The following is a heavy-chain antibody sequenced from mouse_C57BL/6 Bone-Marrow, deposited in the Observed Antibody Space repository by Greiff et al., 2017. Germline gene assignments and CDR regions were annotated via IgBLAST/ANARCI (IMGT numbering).Heavy chain of an antibody. CDR1: GYTFTSYW. D-gene: IGHD3-1*01. CDR2: IDPKSGGT. Sequence: QVQLQQSGAELVKPGASVKLSCTASGYTFTSYWMHWVKQRPGRGLEWIGRIDPKSGGTKYNEKFKSKATLTVDTPSSTAYMQLSSLTSEDSAVYYCARSDGPGFASWGKGTLVTVSA. V-gene: IGHV1-72*01. J-gene: IGHJ3*01. CDR3: ARSDGPGFAS.